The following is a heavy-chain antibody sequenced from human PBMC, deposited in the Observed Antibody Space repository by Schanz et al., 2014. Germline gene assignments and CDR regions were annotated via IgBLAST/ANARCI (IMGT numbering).Heavy chain of an antibody. Sequence: QVRLVQSGAEVKKPGSSVKVSCKSSGATFNSYAFGWVRQAPGQGLEWMGWISAYNGDTNYAQRLQDRVTMTTDTSTSTAYMELRSLRSDDTAVYYCARNVIATGRAFDIWGQGTMVTVSS. D-gene: IGHD6-13*01. CDR3: ARNVIATGRAFDI. J-gene: IGHJ3*02. V-gene: IGHV1-18*01. CDR2: ISAYNGDT. CDR1: GATFNSYA.